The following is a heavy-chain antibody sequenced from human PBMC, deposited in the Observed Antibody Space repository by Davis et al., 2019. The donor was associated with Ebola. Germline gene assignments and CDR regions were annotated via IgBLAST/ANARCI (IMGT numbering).Heavy chain of an antibody. D-gene: IGHD1-7*01. CDR3: ARGQLELRPESHYYYGMDV. Sequence: AASVKVSCKASGYTFSIYDMHWVRQAPGQGLEWMGMINTSGGSTGYAQKFQGRVTMTMDTSTSTAYMELRSLRSDDTAVYYCARGQLELRPESHYYYGMDVWGQGTTVTVSS. CDR1: GYTFSIYD. CDR2: INTSGGST. J-gene: IGHJ6*02. V-gene: IGHV1-46*01.